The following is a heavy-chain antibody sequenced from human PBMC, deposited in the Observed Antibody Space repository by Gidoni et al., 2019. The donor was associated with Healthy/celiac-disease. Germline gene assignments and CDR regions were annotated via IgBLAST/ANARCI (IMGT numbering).Heavy chain of an antibody. CDR1: GGTIRSSSHY. CDR3: ARQRSSMVRRVIITYFDC. D-gene: IGHD3-10*01. J-gene: IGHJ4*02. Sequence: QLQLQESAPGLVKPSETLTIPCTVPGGTIRSSSHYWGWSRQPPGKGLEWIGSIYSSGSTYYTPSLKSRVTISVDTSKNHFSLKLSSVTAADAAVYYCARQRSSMVRRVIITYFDCWGQGTLVTVSS. V-gene: IGHV4-39*01. CDR2: IYSSGST.